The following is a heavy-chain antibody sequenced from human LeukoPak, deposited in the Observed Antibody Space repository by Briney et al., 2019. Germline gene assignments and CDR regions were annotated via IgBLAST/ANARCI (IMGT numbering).Heavy chain of an antibody. J-gene: IGHJ5*02. Sequence: SETLSLTCTVSGGSISSADYYWSWIRQPPGKGLEWIGYIYYSGSTYYNPSLKSRVTISVDTSKNQFSLKLSSVTAADTAVYYCARDNYSNYVWFDPWGQGTLVTVSS. CDR3: ARDNYSNYVWFDP. CDR2: IYYSGST. D-gene: IGHD4-11*01. V-gene: IGHV4-30-4*01. CDR1: GGSISSADYY.